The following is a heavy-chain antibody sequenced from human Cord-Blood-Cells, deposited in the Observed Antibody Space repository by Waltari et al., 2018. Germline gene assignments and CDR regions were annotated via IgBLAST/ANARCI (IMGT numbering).Heavy chain of an antibody. CDR2: IFSKDEN. D-gene: IGHD6-13*01. V-gene: IGHV2-26*01. J-gene: IGHJ5*02. CDR3: ARILEEQQLVKNWFDP. CDR1: GFSLSNARMG. Sequence: QVTLKESGPVLVKPTETLTLTCTVSGFSLSNARMGVSWIRQPPGKALEWLAHIFSKDENSYSTSLKGRLTIAKDTSKSQVVLTMTNMDPVDTATYYCARILEEQQLVKNWFDPWGQGTLVTVSS.